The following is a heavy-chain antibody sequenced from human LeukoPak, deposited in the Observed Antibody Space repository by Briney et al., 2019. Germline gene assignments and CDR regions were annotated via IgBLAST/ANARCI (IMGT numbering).Heavy chain of an antibody. CDR2: IYYSGST. D-gene: IGHD3-3*01. Sequence: TLSLTCTVSGGSISSGGYYWSWIRQNPGKDLEWIGYIYYSGSTDYNPSLKSRVTISLDTSKNQFSLDLRSVTAADTAIYYCASLQSGYYFVSYWGQGTLVTVSS. V-gene: IGHV4-31*03. J-gene: IGHJ4*02. CDR1: GGSISSGGYY. CDR3: ASLQSGYYFVSY.